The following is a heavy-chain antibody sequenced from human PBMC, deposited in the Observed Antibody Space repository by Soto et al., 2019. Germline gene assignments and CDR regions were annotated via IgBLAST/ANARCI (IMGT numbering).Heavy chain of an antibody. CDR2: IYWDDDK. J-gene: IGHJ5*02. CDR1: GFSLSTTGVG. Sequence: QITLKESGPTLVRPTQTLTLTCTFSGFSLSTTGVGVGWIRQPPGKALEWLALIYWDDDKRYSPSLKSRLTITTETTKHEVLLTRPTTHPLDTATYYCVQRLRYYGFGRETADNFAPWGQGNLVTVSS. D-gene: IGHD3-10*01. V-gene: IGHV2-5*02. CDR3: VQRLRYYGFGRETADNFAP.